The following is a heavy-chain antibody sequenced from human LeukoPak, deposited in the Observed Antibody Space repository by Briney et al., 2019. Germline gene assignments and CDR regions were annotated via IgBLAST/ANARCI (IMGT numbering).Heavy chain of an antibody. V-gene: IGHV4-59*02. J-gene: IGHJ4*02. CDR1: GGSVSTFY. Sequence: SETLSLTCTISGGSVSTFYWSWIRQPPGKGLEWIGYFYDSGSANYNPSLKSRVTISVDTSKNQFSLKLSSVTAADTAVYYCARSSLAAPPDYWGQGTLVTVSS. D-gene: IGHD6-6*01. CDR2: FYDSGSA. CDR3: ARSSLAAPPDY.